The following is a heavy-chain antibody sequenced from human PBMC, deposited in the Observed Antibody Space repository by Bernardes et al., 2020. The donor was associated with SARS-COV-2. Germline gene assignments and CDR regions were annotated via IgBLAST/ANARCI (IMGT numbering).Heavy chain of an antibody. V-gene: IGHV5-51*01. J-gene: IGHJ6*02. Sequence: GESLKIPCKGSGYSFTSYWIGWVRQMPGKGLEWMGIIYPGDSDTRYSPSFQGQVTISADKSISTAYLQWSSLKASHTAMYYCARMPPPDFWSGYYYYYGMDVWGQGTTVTVSS. CDR3: ARMPPPDFWSGYYYYYGMDV. CDR1: GYSFTSYW. D-gene: IGHD3-3*01. CDR2: IYPGDSDT.